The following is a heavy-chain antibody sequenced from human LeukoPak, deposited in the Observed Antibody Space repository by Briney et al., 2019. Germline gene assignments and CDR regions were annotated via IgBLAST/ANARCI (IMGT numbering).Heavy chain of an antibody. D-gene: IGHD1-1*01. V-gene: IGHV1-2*02. J-gene: IGHJ3*02. CDR2: INPNSGDT. Sequence: ASVKVSCKASGYTFTGYYMHWLRQAPGQGLEWMGWINPNSGDTNYAQKFQGRVTMTRDMSISTAYMEQSRLRSDDTAMYYCARGKNWLDAFDIWGQGTVVTVTS. CDR1: GYTFTGYY. CDR3: ARGKNWLDAFDI.